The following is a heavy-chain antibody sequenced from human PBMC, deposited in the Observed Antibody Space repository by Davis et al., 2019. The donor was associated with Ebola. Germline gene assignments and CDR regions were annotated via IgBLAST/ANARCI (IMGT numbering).Heavy chain of an antibody. Sequence: SETLSLTCTVSGGSISSGGYYWSWIRQPPGKGLEWIGEINHSGSTNYNPSLKSRVTISVDTSKNQFSLKLSSVTAADTAVYYCARDTAMVSSRYYYYGMDVWGQGTTVTVSS. D-gene: IGHD5-18*01. V-gene: IGHV4-39*07. J-gene: IGHJ6*02. CDR1: GGSISSGGYY. CDR3: ARDTAMVSSRYYYYGMDV. CDR2: INHSGST.